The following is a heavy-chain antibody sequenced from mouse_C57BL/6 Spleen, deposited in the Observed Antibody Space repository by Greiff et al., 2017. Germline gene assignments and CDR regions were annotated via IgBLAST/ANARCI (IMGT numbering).Heavy chain of an antibody. CDR2: INPYNGDT. D-gene: IGHD2-4*01. J-gene: IGHJ2*01. Sequence: EVQLQQSGPELVKPGDSVKISCKASGYSFTGYFMNWVMQSHGKSLEWIGRINPYNGDTFYNQKFKGKATLTVDKSSSTAHMELRSLTSEDSAVYYCARSLPYDYDEGYYFDYWGQGTTLTVSS. CDR3: ARSLPYDYDEGYYFDY. V-gene: IGHV1-20*01. CDR1: GYSFTGYF.